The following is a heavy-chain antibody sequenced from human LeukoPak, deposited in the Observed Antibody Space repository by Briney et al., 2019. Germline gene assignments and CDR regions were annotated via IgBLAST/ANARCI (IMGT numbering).Heavy chain of an antibody. Sequence: ASVKDSCKASGYTFINYYMHWVRQAPGQGLEWMGIINPSGGSTSYAQKFQGRVTMTRDTSASTVYMELSSLRSEDTAVYYCARDSLPHYYTSGSQNPADYWGQGTLVTVSS. D-gene: IGHD3-10*01. CDR1: GYTFINYY. J-gene: IGHJ4*02. V-gene: IGHV1-46*01. CDR3: ARDSLPHYYTSGSQNPADY. CDR2: INPSGGST.